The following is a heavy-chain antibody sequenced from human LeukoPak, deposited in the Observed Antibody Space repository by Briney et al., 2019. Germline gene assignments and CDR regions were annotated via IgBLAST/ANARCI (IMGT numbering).Heavy chain of an antibody. CDR2: IDDSGRT. D-gene: IGHD2-21*01. CDR3: ARHGGAYSFDY. CDR1: GGSISRYY. J-gene: IGHJ4*02. V-gene: IGHV4-59*08. Sequence: SETLSLTCTVSGGSISRYYWSWIRQPPGKGLEWIGYIDDSGRTNYNPSLKSRVTISVATSKNQFSLKLISESAADTAVYYCARHGGAYSFDYWGQGNLVTVSS.